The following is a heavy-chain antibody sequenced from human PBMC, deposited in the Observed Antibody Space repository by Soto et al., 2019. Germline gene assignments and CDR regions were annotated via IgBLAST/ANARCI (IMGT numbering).Heavy chain of an antibody. V-gene: IGHV4-34*01. J-gene: IGHJ5*02. CDR2: IYYSGST. CDR3: ARHTSYDILTGYYENWFDP. CDR1: GGSFSGYY. D-gene: IGHD3-9*01. Sequence: SETLSLTCAVYGGSFSGYYWTWIRQSPGKGLEWIGQIYYSGSTYYNPSLKSRVTISVDTSKNQFSLKLSSVTAADTAVYYCARHTSYDILTGYYENWFDPWGQGTLVTVSS.